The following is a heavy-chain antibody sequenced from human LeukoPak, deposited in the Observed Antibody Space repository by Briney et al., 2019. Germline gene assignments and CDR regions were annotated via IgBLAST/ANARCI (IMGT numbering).Heavy chain of an antibody. CDR1: GGSFSGYH. D-gene: IGHD2-2*01. V-gene: IGHV4-34*01. J-gene: IGHJ6*04. CDR2: INHSGST. CDR3: ARGSPARGFYYYGMDV. Sequence: PSETLSLTCAVYGGSFSGYHWSWIRQPPGKGLEWIGEINHSGSTNYNPSLKSRVTISVDTSKNQFSLKLSSVTAADTAVYYCARGSPARGFYYYGMDVWGKGTTVTVSS.